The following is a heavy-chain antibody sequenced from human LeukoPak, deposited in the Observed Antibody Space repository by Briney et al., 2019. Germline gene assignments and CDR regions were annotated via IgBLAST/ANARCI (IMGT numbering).Heavy chain of an antibody. CDR2: IWFDGSNR. V-gene: IGHV3-33*01. Sequence: GGSLRLSCAASGFTFSSYGMHWVRRAPGKGLEWVAVIWFDGSNRYFADSVKGRFTISRDNSKNTLYLQMNSLRAEDTAVYYCARGTLESLDYWGQGTLLTVSS. CDR1: GFTFSSYG. D-gene: IGHD1-1*01. CDR3: ARGTLESLDY. J-gene: IGHJ4*02.